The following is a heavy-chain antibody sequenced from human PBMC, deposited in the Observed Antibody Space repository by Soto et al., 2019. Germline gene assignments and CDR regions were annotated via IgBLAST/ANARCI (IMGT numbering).Heavy chain of an antibody. CDR3: ATLKADEKALNY. D-gene: IGHD6-19*01. CDR2: IYYSGST. V-gene: IGHV4-31*03. J-gene: IGHJ4*02. CDR1: GGSISSGGYY. Sequence: PSETLSLTCTVSGGSISSGGYYWSWIRQHPGKGLEWIGYIYYSGSTYYNPSLKSRVTISIDTSKNHFSLKLNSVTAADTAVYYCATLKADEKALNYWGQGTLVTVSS.